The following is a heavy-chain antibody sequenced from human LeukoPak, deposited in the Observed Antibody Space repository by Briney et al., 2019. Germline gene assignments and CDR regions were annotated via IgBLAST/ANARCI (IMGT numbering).Heavy chain of an antibody. Sequence: GGSLRLSCTASGFTFGDYAMSWVRQAPGKGLEWVGFIRTKAYGGTTEYAAPVQGRFTISRDDSKSIAYLQMNSLKIEDTALYYCFRRRSVSYYHLYWGQGTLVTVSS. CDR1: GFTFGDYA. D-gene: IGHD1-26*01. J-gene: IGHJ4*02. CDR2: IRTKAYGGTT. V-gene: IGHV3-49*04. CDR3: FRRRSVSYYHLY.